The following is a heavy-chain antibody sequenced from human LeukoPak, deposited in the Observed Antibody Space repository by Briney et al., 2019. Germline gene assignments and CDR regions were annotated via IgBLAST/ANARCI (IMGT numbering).Heavy chain of an antibody. J-gene: IGHJ3*02. Sequence: PGGSLRLSCAASGFTFDDYAMHWVRQAPGKGLEWVSGISWNSGSIGYADSVKGRFTISRDNARSSLYLQMNSLRAEDTALYYCAKDMTATYYYDSSTAFDIWGQGTMVTVSS. CDR1: GFTFDDYA. D-gene: IGHD3-22*01. V-gene: IGHV3-9*01. CDR2: ISWNSGSI. CDR3: AKDMTATYYYDSSTAFDI.